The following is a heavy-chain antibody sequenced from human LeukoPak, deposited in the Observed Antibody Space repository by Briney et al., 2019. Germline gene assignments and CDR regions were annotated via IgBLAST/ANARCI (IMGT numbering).Heavy chain of an antibody. D-gene: IGHD3-10*01. CDR2: INPNSGGT. CDR1: GYTFTGYY. J-gene: IGHJ4*02. V-gene: IGHV1-2*02. CDR3: ARVQVLLWFGIDY. Sequence: ASVKVSCKASGYTFTGYYMHWVRQAPGQGLEWMGWINPNSGGTNYAQKFQGRVTMTRDTSISTAYMELSRLRSDDTAVYYCARVQVLLWFGIDYWGPGTLVTVSS.